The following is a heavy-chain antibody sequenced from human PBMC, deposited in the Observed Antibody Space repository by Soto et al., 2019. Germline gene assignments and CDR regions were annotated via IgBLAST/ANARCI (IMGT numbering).Heavy chain of an antibody. D-gene: IGHD6-19*01. CDR2: ISGSGGST. J-gene: IGHJ6*02. V-gene: IGHV3-23*01. CDR1: GFTFSSYA. CDR3: AKDRYSSGWYAYYYYYYGMDV. Sequence: GGSLRLSCAASGFTFSSYAMSWVRQAPRKGLEWVSAISGSGGSTYYADSVKGRFTISRDNSKNTLYLQMNSLRAEDTAVYYCAKDRYSSGWYAYYYYYYGMDVWGQGTTVTVSS.